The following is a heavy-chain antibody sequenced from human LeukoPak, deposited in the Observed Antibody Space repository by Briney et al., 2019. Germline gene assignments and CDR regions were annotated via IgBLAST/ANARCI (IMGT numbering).Heavy chain of an antibody. Sequence: PGGSLRLSCAASGFTLSSYAMSWVRQAPGKGLEWVSFISGSGDSTYYADSVKGRFTISRDNSKNTLYLQMNSLRGEDTAVYYCAKEGSYSGSRFDYWGQGTLVTVSS. CDR3: AKEGSYSGSRFDY. D-gene: IGHD1-26*01. J-gene: IGHJ4*02. CDR2: ISGSGDST. V-gene: IGHV3-23*01. CDR1: GFTLSSYA.